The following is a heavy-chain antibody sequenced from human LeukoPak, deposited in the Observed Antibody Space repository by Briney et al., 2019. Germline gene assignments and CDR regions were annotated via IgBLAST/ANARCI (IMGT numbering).Heavy chain of an antibody. D-gene: IGHD6-19*01. V-gene: IGHV3-53*04. Sequence: GGSLRLSCAASGFTVSSNYMSWVRQAPGKGLEWVSVIYSGSSSTYYTDSVKGRFTISRHNSKNTLYHQMNSLRAEDTAVYYCARVGSGWYDFDYWGQGTLVTVSS. CDR3: ARVGSGWYDFDY. J-gene: IGHJ4*02. CDR1: GFTVSSNY. CDR2: IYSGSSST.